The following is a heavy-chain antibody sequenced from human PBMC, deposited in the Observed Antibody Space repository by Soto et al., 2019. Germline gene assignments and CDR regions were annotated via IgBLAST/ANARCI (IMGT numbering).Heavy chain of an antibody. Sequence: SVKVSCKASGGTFSSYAISWVRQAPGQGLEWMGGIIPIFGTANYAQKFQGRVTITADESTSTAYMELSSLRSEDTAVYYCAISITIFGWFYPWGQGTLVTVSS. V-gene: IGHV1-69*13. CDR1: GGTFSSYA. CDR3: AISITIFGWFYP. CDR2: IIPIFGTA. D-gene: IGHD3-3*01. J-gene: IGHJ5*02.